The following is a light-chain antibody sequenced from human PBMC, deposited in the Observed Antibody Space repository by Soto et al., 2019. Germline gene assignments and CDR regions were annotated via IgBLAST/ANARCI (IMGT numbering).Light chain of an antibody. CDR2: GAS. CDR3: QQYGNSPRT. J-gene: IGKJ4*01. Sequence: EIVLTQSPGTLSLSPGERATLSCRASQSVSSSSLAWYQQKPGQAPRLLIYGASSRATGIPDRFSGSGSGTEFPLTISRLEHEEFAVFYCQQYGNSPRTFGGWTKVEIK. V-gene: IGKV3-20*01. CDR1: QSVSSSS.